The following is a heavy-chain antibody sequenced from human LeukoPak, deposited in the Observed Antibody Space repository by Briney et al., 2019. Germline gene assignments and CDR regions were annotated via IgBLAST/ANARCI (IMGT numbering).Heavy chain of an antibody. D-gene: IGHD2-15*01. J-gene: IGHJ4*02. CDR1: GGSISSSSYY. CDR3: ARVGSGGIYYFDY. Sequence: SETLSLTCTVSGGSISSSSYYWGWIRQPPGKGLEWIGSIYYSGSTYYNPSLKSQVTISVDTSKNQFSLKLSSVTAADTAVYYCARVGSGGIYYFDYWGQGTLVTVSS. V-gene: IGHV4-39*07. CDR2: IYYSGST.